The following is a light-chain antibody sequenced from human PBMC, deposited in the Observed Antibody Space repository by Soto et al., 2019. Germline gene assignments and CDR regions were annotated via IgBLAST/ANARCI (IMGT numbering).Light chain of an antibody. V-gene: IGKV3-15*01. CDR2: GAS. J-gene: IGKJ4*01. CDR1: HSVSSR. CDR3: QHYTNWPLT. Sequence: EIVMTQSPATLSVSPGERATLSCRASHSVSSRLAWYQQKPGQAPRLLIYGASTRATGLPARFSGSGSGTEFPLTLSSLQSEDFAVYYCQHYTNWPLTFGGGTKVEIK.